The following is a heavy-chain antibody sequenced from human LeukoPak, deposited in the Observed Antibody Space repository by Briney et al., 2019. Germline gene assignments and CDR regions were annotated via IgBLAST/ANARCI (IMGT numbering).Heavy chain of an antibody. CDR2: IYHSGTT. J-gene: IGHJ4*02. CDR3: ATYFYGEYGSYYFDY. D-gene: IGHD4-17*01. V-gene: IGHV4-4*02. Sequence: PSETLSLTCAVSGAFITNSHRWSWARQPPGKGLEWFGEIYHSGTTNYNPSLKSRVTMSVDKSKNQFSLKLSSVTAADTAVYYCATYFYGEYGSYYFDYWGQGTLVTVSS. CDR1: GAFITNSHR.